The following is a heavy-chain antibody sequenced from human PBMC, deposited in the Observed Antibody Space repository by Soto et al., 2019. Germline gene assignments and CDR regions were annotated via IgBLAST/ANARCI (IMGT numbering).Heavy chain of an antibody. CDR1: GFTFDDYA. Sequence: EVQLVESGGGLVQPGRSLRLSCAAYGFTFDDYAMHWVRQAPGKGLEWVSGISWNSGSIGYADSVKGRFTISRDNAKNSLYLQMNSLRAEDTALYYCAKGGSSQYYFDYWGQGTLVTVSS. V-gene: IGHV3-9*01. CDR3: AKGGSSQYYFDY. CDR2: ISWNSGSI. J-gene: IGHJ4*02. D-gene: IGHD6-13*01.